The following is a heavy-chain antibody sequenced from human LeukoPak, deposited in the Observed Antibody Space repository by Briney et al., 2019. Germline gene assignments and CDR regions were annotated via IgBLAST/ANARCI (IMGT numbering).Heavy chain of an antibody. D-gene: IGHD2-2*03. V-gene: IGHV3-66*01. Sequence: GGSLRLSCAASGFTVSSNYMSWVRQAPGKGLEWVSVIYSGGSTYYADSVKGRFTISRDNSKNTLYLQMNSLRAEDTAVYYCARVSRVGYCSSTSCYVGSGYYYYYMDVWGKGTTVTISS. CDR2: IYSGGST. J-gene: IGHJ6*03. CDR3: ARVSRVGYCSSTSCYVGSGYYYYYMDV. CDR1: GFTVSSNY.